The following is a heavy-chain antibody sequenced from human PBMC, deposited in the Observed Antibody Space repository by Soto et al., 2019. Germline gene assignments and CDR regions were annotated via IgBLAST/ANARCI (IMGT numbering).Heavy chain of an antibody. D-gene: IGHD4-17*01. J-gene: IGHJ3*02. V-gene: IGHV3-23*01. CDR2: ISGSGSRT. CDR1: GFTFSSYA. CDR3: AKHLEPLRDDAFDI. Sequence: GGSLRLSCAASGFTFSSYAMSRVRQAPGKGLEWVSTISGSGSRTYYADSVKGRFTISRDNSKNTLYLQMNSLRAEDTAVYYCAKHLEPLRDDAFDIWGQGTMVTVSS.